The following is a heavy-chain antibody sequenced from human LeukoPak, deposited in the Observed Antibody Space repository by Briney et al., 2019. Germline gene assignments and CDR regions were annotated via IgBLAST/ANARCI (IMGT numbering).Heavy chain of an antibody. D-gene: IGHD6-13*01. Sequence: PGGSLRLSCAAAGFTFDDYFMGWVRQAPGKGLEGVSYITNSGYTMYYADSVRGRFTISKDNANNSLYLHMSSLRAEDTAVYYCARSRARIAAAVYYFDYWGQGTPVTVSS. CDR1: GFTFDDYF. CDR2: ITNSGYTM. V-gene: IGHV3-11*01. CDR3: ARSRARIAAAVYYFDY. J-gene: IGHJ4*02.